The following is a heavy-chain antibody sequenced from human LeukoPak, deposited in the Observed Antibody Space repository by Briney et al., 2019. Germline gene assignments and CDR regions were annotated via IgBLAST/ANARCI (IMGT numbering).Heavy chain of an antibody. J-gene: IGHJ6*03. Sequence: SETLSLTCAVYGGSFSGYHWTWIRQSPGKGLEWIGDINPSGSTYYNPSLKSRLTISVDTSKNQFSLKLRSVTAADTAVYYCARGRRGITMIVVVMTSVSYYLDVWGKGTTVTVS. CDR2: INPSGST. V-gene: IGHV4-34*01. D-gene: IGHD3-22*01. CDR3: ARGRRGITMIVVVMTSVSYYLDV. CDR1: GGSFSGYH.